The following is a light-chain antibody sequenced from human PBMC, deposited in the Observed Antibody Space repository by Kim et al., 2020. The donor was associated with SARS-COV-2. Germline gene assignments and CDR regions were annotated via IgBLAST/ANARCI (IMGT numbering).Light chain of an antibody. CDR2: EVS. J-gene: IGLJ2*01. CDR3: SSYAGSNNLV. CDR1: SSDVGGYNY. V-gene: IGLV2-8*01. Sequence: GQSIPIPCPGTSSDVGGYNYVSWYQQHPGKAPKLMIDEVSKRPAGVPDRFSGSKSGNTASLTVSGLQAEDEADYYCSSYAGSNNLVFGGGTKLTVL.